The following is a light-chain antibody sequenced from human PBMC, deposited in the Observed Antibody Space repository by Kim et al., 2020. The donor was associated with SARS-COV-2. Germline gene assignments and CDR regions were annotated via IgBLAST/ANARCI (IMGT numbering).Light chain of an antibody. CDR1: QSISSH. V-gene: IGKV1-39*01. Sequence: DIQMTQSPSTLSASVGDRVTITCRTTQSISSHLNWYQQKPGRAPKPLISAASTLQGGGPSRFSVSGSETDFTLTISSLQPEELATYFCQQRYIGPFSFGPGTKVNSK. J-gene: IGKJ3*01. CDR2: AAS. CDR3: QQRYIGPFS.